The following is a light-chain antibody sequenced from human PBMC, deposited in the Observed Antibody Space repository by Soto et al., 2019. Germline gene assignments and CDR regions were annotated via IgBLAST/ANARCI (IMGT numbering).Light chain of an antibody. Sequence: QSVLTQPRSVSGSPGQSVTISCTGTSSDVGGYNYVSWYQQHPGKAPKLMIYDVSKRPSGVPDRFSGSKSGNTASLTISGLQAEDDADYYCCSYAGSYPHWVFGGGTKLTVL. J-gene: IGLJ3*02. V-gene: IGLV2-11*01. CDR1: SSDVGGYNY. CDR3: CSYAGSYPHWV. CDR2: DVS.